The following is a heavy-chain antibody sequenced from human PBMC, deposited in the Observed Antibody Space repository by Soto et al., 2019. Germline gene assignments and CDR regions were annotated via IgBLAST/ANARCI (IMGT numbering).Heavy chain of an antibody. V-gene: IGHV1-3*01. Sequence: QVHLVQSGAEVKKPGASVKVSCKASGYTFTSNAMHWVRQAPGQRLEWMGWINAGNGNTKYSQKFQGRVTITRDTSASTAYMDLSSLRSEDTAVYYCARERLYYDTNGARSAFDIWGQGTMVTVSS. D-gene: IGHD3-22*01. CDR3: ARERLYYDTNGARSAFDI. CDR1: GYTFTSNA. J-gene: IGHJ3*02. CDR2: INAGNGNT.